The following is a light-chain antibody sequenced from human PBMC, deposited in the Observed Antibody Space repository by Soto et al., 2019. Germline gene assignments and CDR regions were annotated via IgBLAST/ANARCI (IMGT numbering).Light chain of an antibody. Sequence: QSALTQPASMSGSPGQSITISCTGTSSDVGAYNLVSWYQHQPGNAPKLLIFAVSKRPSGVSTRFSGSKSGNTASLTISGLQAEDEADYYCFSYAGISTLAFGGGTKVTVL. CDR2: AVS. J-gene: IGLJ2*01. V-gene: IGLV2-23*02. CDR3: FSYAGISTLA. CDR1: SSDVGAYNL.